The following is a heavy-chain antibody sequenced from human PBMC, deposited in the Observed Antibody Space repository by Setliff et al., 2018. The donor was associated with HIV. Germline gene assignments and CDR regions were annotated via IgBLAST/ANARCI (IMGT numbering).Heavy chain of an antibody. CDR1: GGSINNYF. CDR2: IYYSGET. CDR3: ARDYSNFQDM. Sequence: LSLTCTVSGGSINNYFWSWIRQSPGRGLEWIGYIYYSGETNYNPSLTSRVTFSVDTSKNQFSLKLSSVTAADSAVYYCARDYSNFQDMWGQGTMVTVSS. V-gene: IGHV4-59*01. D-gene: IGHD3-3*01. J-gene: IGHJ3*02.